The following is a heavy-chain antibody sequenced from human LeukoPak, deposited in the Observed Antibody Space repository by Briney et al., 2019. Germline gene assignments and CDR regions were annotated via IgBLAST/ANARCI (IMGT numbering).Heavy chain of an antibody. CDR3: ARDMVSTWPYFYTYYYMDV. CDR1: GASITAHS. D-gene: IGHD3-22*01. V-gene: IGHV4-4*07. Sequence: SGTLSLTCTVSGASITAHSWNWIRQPAGKALEWIGRIHGNGSTNYNPSLKSRVTMSLDTSKSQFSLKLPSVTAADTALYYCARDMVSTWPYFYTYYYMDVWGQGTTVAVSS. CDR2: IHGNGST. J-gene: IGHJ6*03.